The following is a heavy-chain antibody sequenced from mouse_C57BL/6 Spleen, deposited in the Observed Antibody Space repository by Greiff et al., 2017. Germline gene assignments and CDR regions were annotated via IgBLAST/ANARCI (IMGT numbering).Heavy chain of an antibody. J-gene: IGHJ4*01. V-gene: IGHV1-82*01. CDR2: IYPGTGDT. Sequence: VQLQQSGPELVKPGASVKLSCKASGYAFTSSWMNWVKQRPGKGLEWIGRIYPGTGDTNSNGKFKGKATLTADKSSSTAYMQLSSLTSEDSAVYFGARGKEYDNDRGYAMDYWGQGTSVTVSS. CDR3: ARGKEYDNDRGYAMDY. CDR1: GYAFTSSW. D-gene: IGHD2-4*01.